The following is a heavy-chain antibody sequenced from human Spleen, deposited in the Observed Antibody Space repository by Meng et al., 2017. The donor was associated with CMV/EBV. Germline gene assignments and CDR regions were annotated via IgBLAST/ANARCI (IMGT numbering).Heavy chain of an antibody. J-gene: IGHJ5*02. D-gene: IGHD3-3*01. CDR3: ARGKGFSYGVAFDP. V-gene: IGHV1-2*02. CDR1: GYSFPDYY. Sequence: KASGYSFPDYYMPWVRLAPGQGLEWMGWINPTSGDTKSAQKFQGRVTMTRDTSLRTAYMELTRLKSDDTAVYYCARGKGFSYGVAFDPWGQGTLVTVSS. CDR2: INPTSGDT.